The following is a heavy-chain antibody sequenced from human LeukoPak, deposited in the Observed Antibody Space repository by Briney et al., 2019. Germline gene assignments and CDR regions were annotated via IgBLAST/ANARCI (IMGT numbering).Heavy chain of an antibody. Sequence: ASVKVSRKASVYTFTGYYMHWVRQAPGHGLEWMGWINPNTDGTNYAQKFQRRATMTRDTSISTAYMELSRLRSDDTAVYHCARAYYYGSGSYGKLDYWGEGALVAVSS. CDR2: INPNTDGT. V-gene: IGHV1-2*02. CDR3: ARAYYYGSGSYGKLDY. CDR1: VYTFTGYY. J-gene: IGHJ4*02. D-gene: IGHD3-10*01.